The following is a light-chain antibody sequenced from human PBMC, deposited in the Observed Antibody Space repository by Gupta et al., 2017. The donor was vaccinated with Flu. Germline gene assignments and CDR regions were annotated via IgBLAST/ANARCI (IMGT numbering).Light chain of an antibody. J-gene: IGLJ2*01. V-gene: IGLV2-14*03. Sequence: QSALTQPASVSGSPGQSITISCTGTSSDIGDYYYVSWFQQPPGKAPNLVVFDVSNRPAGVSSSFSGSKSGNTVAMTISEPEDEDESVYYCCSCTSNSIVVFGGGTKLTVL. CDR3: CSCTSNSIVV. CDR2: DVS. CDR1: SSDIGDYYY.